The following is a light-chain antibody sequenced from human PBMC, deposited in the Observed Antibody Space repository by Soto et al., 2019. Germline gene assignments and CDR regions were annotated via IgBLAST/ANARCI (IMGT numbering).Light chain of an antibody. Sequence: DIQMTQSPSSVSASVGDTVTVSCRASQVISSWLAWYQQKPGRAPNLLIYKASTLQTGVPSRFSGSGSGTDFTLTLTHLQPADFATYYCHQASSFPLSFGGGTKVEIK. CDR1: QVISSW. V-gene: IGKV1-12*01. J-gene: IGKJ4*01. CDR2: KAS. CDR3: HQASSFPLS.